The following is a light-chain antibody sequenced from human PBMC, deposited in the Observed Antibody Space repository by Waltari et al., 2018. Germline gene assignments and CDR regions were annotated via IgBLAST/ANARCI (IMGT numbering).Light chain of an antibody. J-gene: IGLJ2*01. CDR1: SLRSYY. CDR3: HSRDASGVGGL. Sequence: SSELTQDPAVSVAMGQTVRITCQGDSLRSYYASWYQQRPGQAPRLVMYDKNNRPSGVPDRFSGSSSHNTASLTITGAQAEDEASYYCHSRDASGVGGLFGGGTKLTVL. V-gene: IGLV3-19*01. CDR2: DKN.